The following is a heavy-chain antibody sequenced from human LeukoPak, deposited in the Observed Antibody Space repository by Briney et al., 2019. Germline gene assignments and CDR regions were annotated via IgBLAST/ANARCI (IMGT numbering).Heavy chain of an antibody. V-gene: IGHV4-34*01. D-gene: IGHD5-24*01. CDR1: GGSFSGYY. CDR2: INHSGST. J-gene: IGHJ4*02. CDR3: ARLRDGYNSRVDY. Sequence: SETLSLTCAVYGGSFSGYYWSWICQPPGKGLEWIGEINHSGSTNYNPSLKSRVTISVDTSKNQFSLKLSSVTAADTAVYYCARLRDGYNSRVDYWGQGTLVTVSS.